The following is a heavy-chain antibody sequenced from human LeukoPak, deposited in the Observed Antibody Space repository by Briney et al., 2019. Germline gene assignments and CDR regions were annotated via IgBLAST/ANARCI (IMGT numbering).Heavy chain of an antibody. CDR3: AKESDYYDSSGYSDY. CDR1: GFTFRSYG. V-gene: IGHV3-23*01. J-gene: IGHJ4*02. CDR2: ISGGGDNT. D-gene: IGHD3-22*01. Sequence: GGSLRLSCAASGFTFRSYGMSWVRQAPGKGLEWVSGISGGGDNTYDADSAKGRFTISRDNSKNTLYLQMNSLRAEDTAVYCCAKESDYYDSSGYSDYWGQGTLVTVSS.